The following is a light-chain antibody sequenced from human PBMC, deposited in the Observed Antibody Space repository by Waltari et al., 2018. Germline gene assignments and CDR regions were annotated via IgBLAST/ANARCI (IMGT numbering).Light chain of an antibody. CDR1: QRVGRT. CDR3: QHYVRLPVT. J-gene: IGKJ1*01. CDR2: GAS. V-gene: IGKV3-20*01. Sequence: IVLTQSPGTLSLSPGERATLSCRASQRVGRTLAWYQKRPGQAPRLLIYGASTSATAIPDRFSGSGSGTDFSLTISRLEPEDFAVYYCQHYVRLPVTFGQGTTVEIK.